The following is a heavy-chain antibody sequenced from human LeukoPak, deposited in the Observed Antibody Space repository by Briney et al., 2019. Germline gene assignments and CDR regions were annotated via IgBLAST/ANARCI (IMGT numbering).Heavy chain of an antibody. J-gene: IGHJ4*02. Sequence: GGSLRLSCAASGFTFSSYGMHWVRQAPGEGLVWVSRVYNDGSTTNYADSVKGRFTISRDNSKNALYLQMNSLRVEDTAVYYCAIDPNWGTHSWGQGVLVTVSP. CDR1: GFTFSSYG. V-gene: IGHV3-74*01. CDR3: AIDPNWGTHS. D-gene: IGHD7-27*01. CDR2: VYNDGSTT.